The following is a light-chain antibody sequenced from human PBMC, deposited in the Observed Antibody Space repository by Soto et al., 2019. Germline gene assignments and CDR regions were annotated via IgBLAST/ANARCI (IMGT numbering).Light chain of an antibody. CDR2: YDD. CDR1: SSNIGTYA. V-gene: IGLV1-36*01. CDR3: ATWDDSRNALV. Sequence: QSVLTQSPSVSEAPRLTVTISCSGSSSNIGTYAVTWYQPLPGKAPKLLIYYDDVRPSGVSDRFSASKSGPSASLAIRGLQYGDEGDYYCATWDDSRNALVFGGGTKVTVL. J-gene: IGLJ2*01.